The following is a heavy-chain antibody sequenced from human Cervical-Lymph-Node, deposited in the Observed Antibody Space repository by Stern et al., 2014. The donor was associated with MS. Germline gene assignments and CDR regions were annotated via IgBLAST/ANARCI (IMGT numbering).Heavy chain of an antibody. CDR2: TYPYDSDT. J-gene: IGHJ4*02. V-gene: IGHV5-51*01. CDR3: ARHVQGFDY. Sequence: EVQLVESGAEVKKPGESLKISCKLSGYSFPIYYFAWVRQMPGNGLDWMSLTYPYDSDTTYSPSFQAQVTISADKSITTAYLQWSSLRASDTAMYYCARHVQGFDYWGQGTLVTVSS. CDR1: GYSFPIYY.